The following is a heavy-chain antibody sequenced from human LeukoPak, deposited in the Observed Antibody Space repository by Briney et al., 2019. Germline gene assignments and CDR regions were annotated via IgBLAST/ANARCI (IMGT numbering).Heavy chain of an antibody. J-gene: IGHJ6*02. D-gene: IGHD3-3*01. CDR1: GFSFTSYQ. Sequence: PGGSLRLSCAAPGFSFTSYQMHWVGHPTGKALEWVSALGTPGDTYYPDSVQGRFTISREDAQNSVYLQMNSLRAEDTAVYYCVRGLYYDYSGIYYGMDVWGQGTTVTVSS. V-gene: IGHV3-13*04. CDR3: VRGLYYDYSGIYYGMDV. CDR2: LGTPGDT.